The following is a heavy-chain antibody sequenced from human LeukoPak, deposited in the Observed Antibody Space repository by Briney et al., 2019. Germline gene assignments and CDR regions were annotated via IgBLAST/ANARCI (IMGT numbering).Heavy chain of an antibody. V-gene: IGHV3-23*01. J-gene: IGHJ4*02. CDR2: ISGSGGST. Sequence: GGTLRLSCAASGFTFSSYGMSWVRQAPGKGLEWVSAISGSGGSTYYADSVKGRFTISRDNAKNTLYLQMNSLRAEDTAVYYCARDFSRIVATTMAADYWGQGTLVTVSS. CDR1: GFTFSSYG. D-gene: IGHD5-12*01. CDR3: ARDFSRIVATTMAADY.